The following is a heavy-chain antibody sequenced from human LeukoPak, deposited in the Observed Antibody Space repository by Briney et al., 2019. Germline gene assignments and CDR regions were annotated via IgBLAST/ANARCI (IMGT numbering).Heavy chain of an antibody. D-gene: IGHD6-6*01. CDR1: GGSISSGGYS. J-gene: IGHJ6*02. V-gene: IGHV4-30-2*01. CDR2: IYHSGST. Sequence: PSQTLSLTCAVSGGSISSGGYSWSWIRQPPGKGLEWIGYIYHSGSTYYNPSLKSRVTISVDRSKNQFSLKLSSVTAADTAVYYCAGTKYSFMDVWGQGTTVTVSS. CDR3: AGTKYSFMDV.